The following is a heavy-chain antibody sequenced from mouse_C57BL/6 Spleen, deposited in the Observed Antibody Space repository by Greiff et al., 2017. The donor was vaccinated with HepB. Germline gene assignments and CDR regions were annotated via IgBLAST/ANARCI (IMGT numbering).Heavy chain of an antibody. CDR2: ILPGSGST. D-gene: IGHD4-1*01. Sequence: QVQLQQSGAELMKPGASVKLSCKATGYTFTGYWIEWVKQRPGHGLEWIGEILPGSGSTNYNEKCKGKATFTADTSSNTAYMQLSSLTTEDSAIYYCARRELDNWYFDVWGTGTTVTVSS. V-gene: IGHV1-9*01. CDR3: ARRELDNWYFDV. CDR1: GYTFTGYW. J-gene: IGHJ1*03.